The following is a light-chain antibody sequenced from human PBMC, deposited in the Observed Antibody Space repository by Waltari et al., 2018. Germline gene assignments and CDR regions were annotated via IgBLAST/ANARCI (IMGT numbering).Light chain of an antibody. CDR3: QVWHSSTVI. J-gene: IGLJ2*01. Sequence: SYVLTQPPSVSVAPGQTARFTCGGDNIGDESVHWYQQRPGQAPVLVVYDDSDRPSGIPERFSGSNSGNTATLSISRVEAGDEADYYCQVWHSSTVIFGGGTKLTVL. CDR1: NIGDES. V-gene: IGLV3-21*02. CDR2: DDS.